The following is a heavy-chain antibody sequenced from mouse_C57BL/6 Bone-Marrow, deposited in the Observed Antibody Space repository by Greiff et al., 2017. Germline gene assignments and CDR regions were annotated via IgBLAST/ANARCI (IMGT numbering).Heavy chain of an antibody. Sequence: VQLQASGAELVKPGASVKMSCKASGYTFTTYPIEWMKQNHGKSLEWIGNFHPYNDDTKYNEKFKGKATLTVEKSSNTVYLELSRLTSDDSAVYYCARSSTFFYYLDYWGQGTTLTVSS. CDR2: FHPYNDDT. CDR1: GYTFTTYP. CDR3: ARSSTFFYYLDY. J-gene: IGHJ2*01. V-gene: IGHV1-47*01. D-gene: IGHD5-1*01.